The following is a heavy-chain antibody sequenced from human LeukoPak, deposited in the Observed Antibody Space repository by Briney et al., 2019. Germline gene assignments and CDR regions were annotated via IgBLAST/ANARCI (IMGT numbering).Heavy chain of an antibody. Sequence: GGSLRLSCAASGFTVSGNYMSWVRQAPGKGLEWVSVIYSGGSTYYADSVKGRFTISRDISKNTLYLQMNSLRAEDTAVYYCARDFVVNYGWGAFDIWGQGTMVTVSS. CDR3: ARDFVVNYGWGAFDI. CDR2: IYSGGST. D-gene: IGHD3-10*01. J-gene: IGHJ3*02. V-gene: IGHV3-53*01. CDR1: GFTVSGNY.